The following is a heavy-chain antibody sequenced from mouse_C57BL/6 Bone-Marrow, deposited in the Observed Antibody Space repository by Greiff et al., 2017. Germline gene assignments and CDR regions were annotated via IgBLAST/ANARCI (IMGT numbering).Heavy chain of an antibody. CDR3: IGGKTYHFDY. V-gene: IGHV6-6*01. D-gene: IGHD5-2*01. CDR1: GFTFSDAW. J-gene: IGHJ2*01. CDR2: IRNKANNHAT. Sequence: EVKVEESGGGLVQPGGSMKLSCAASGFTFSDAWMDWVRQSPEKGLEWVAEIRNKANNHATYYAESVRGRFTISRDDSKSSVYLQMNSLRAEDTGIYYCIGGKTYHFDYWGQGTTLTVSS.